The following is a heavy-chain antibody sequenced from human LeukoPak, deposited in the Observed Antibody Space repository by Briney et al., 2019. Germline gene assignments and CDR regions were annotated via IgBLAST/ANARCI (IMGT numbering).Heavy chain of an antibody. J-gene: IGHJ4*02. CDR2: ISGYNGYT. CDR1: GYIFTNYG. D-gene: IGHD3-22*01. Sequence: GASVKVSCKASGYIFTNYGISWVRQAPGQGLEWMGWISGYNGYTRDVQKLQDRVTMTTDTSTSTAYMELRNLRSDDTAVYYCARDLTHRRNYDNSGYQIVPAFWGQGTLVTVSS. CDR3: ARDLTHRRNYDNSGYQIVPAF. V-gene: IGHV1-18*01.